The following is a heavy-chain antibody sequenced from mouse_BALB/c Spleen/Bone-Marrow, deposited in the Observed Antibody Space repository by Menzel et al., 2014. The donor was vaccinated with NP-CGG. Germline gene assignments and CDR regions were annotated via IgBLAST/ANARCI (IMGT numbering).Heavy chain of an antibody. CDR1: GFTFSTYG. Sequence: EVKLGGVWGDLVKPGGSLKLSCAASGFTFSTYGMSWVRQTPDKRLEWVATLSSGGGYTYYPDSVKGRFTISRDNANNTLYLQMSSLKSEDTAMYYCTRQRNWDHYAMDYWGQGTSVTVSS. CDR2: LSSGGGYT. D-gene: IGHD4-1*01. V-gene: IGHV5-6*01. J-gene: IGHJ4*01. CDR3: TRQRNWDHYAMDY.